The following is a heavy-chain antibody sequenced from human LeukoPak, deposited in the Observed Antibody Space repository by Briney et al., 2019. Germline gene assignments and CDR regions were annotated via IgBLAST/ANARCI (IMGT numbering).Heavy chain of an antibody. CDR3: AGHHPRNTVDF. CDR1: GGSISSYY. J-gene: IGHJ4*02. V-gene: IGHV4-59*08. D-gene: IGHD2/OR15-2a*01. Sequence: SETLSLTCTVSGGSISSYYWSWIRQPPGKVPEWIAYISDIGSINYNPSLKSRVTISLDTSKNQFSLKLSSVTAADTAVYYCAGHHPRNTVDFWGQGTLVTVSS. CDR2: ISDIGSI.